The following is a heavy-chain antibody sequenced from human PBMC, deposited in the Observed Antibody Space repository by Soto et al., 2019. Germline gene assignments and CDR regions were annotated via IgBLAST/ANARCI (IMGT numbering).Heavy chain of an antibody. V-gene: IGHV3-23*01. CDR3: ARVHSNSYGMDV. CDR1: GFTFSSYA. D-gene: IGHD4-4*01. CDR2: ISGSGGST. J-gene: IGHJ6*02. Sequence: PGGSLRLSCAASGFTFSSYAMSWVRQAPGKGLEWVSAISGSGGSTYYADSVKGRFTISRDNAKNSLYLQMNSLRAEDTAVYYCARVHSNSYGMDVWGQGTTVTVSS.